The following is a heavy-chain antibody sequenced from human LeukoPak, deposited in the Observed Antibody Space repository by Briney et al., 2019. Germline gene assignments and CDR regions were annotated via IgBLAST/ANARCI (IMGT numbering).Heavy chain of an antibody. CDR2: ISGSGGST. CDR1: GFTFTNYA. J-gene: IGHJ6*02. CDR3: TRGISYTMNI. V-gene: IGHV3-23*01. D-gene: IGHD2/OR15-2a*01. Sequence: GGSLRLSCAASGFTFTNYAMSWVRQAPGKGLEWVSVISGSGGSTYYADSVKGRFIISRDNAKNTLYLQMSSLRAEDTAVYYCTRGISYTMNIWGQGTTVTVSS.